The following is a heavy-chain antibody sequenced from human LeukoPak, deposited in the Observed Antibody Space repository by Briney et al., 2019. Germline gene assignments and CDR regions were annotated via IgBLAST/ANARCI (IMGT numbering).Heavy chain of an antibody. CDR1: GFTFSSYS. J-gene: IGHJ6*03. D-gene: IGHD2/OR15-2a*01. CDR2: ISYDGSNK. V-gene: IGHV3-30*18. Sequence: GGSLRLSCAASGFTFSSYSMNWVRQAPGKGLEWVAVISYDGSNKYYADSVKGRFTISRDNSKNTLYLQMNSLRAEDTAVYYCAKDGLDFNRAYYYYYYYMDVWGKGTTVTVSS. CDR3: AKDGLDFNRAYYYYYYYMDV.